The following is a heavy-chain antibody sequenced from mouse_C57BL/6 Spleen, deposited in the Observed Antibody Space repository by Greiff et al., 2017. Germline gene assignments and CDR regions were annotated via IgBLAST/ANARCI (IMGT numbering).Heavy chain of an antibody. V-gene: IGHV5-17*01. Sequence: EVKLVESGGGLVKPGGSLKLSCAASGFTFSDYGMHWVRQAPGKGLEWVAYISSGSSTIYYADTVKGRFTISRDNANNTLFLQMTRLRSEDTAVYYCARPSRYWYFGVWGTGTTVTVSS. D-gene: IGHD2-3*01. CDR2: ISSGSSTI. CDR3: ARPSRYWYFGV. CDR1: GFTFSDYG. J-gene: IGHJ1*03.